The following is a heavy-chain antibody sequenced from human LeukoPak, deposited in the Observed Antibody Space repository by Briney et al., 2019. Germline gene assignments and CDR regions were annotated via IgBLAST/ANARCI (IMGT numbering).Heavy chain of an antibody. J-gene: IGHJ3*01. V-gene: IGHV3-9*01. CDR1: GFTFNDHA. CDR3: ARASYYYDTTGLGAVDL. CDR2: INWNSDNI. D-gene: IGHD3-22*01. Sequence: GGSLRLSCAASGFTFNDHAMYWVRQAPGKGLEWVSGINWNSDNIGYAASVKGRFTISRDDAKKSLFLQMNSLRAEDTALYYCARASYYYDTTGLGAVDLWGQGTMVTVSS.